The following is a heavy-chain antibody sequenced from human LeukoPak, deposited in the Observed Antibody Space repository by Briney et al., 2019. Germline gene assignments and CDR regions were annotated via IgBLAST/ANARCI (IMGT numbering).Heavy chain of an antibody. CDR3: ARDRGGSGPGL. CDR2: IYASGST. D-gene: IGHD1-26*01. V-gene: IGHV4-61*02. J-gene: IGHJ4*02. CDR1: GGSITSGSYY. Sequence: SETLSLTCTVSGGSITSGSYYWVCIRQPAGKGLEYIEGIYASGSTRYNPSLKSRVTMSLDTSKNQFSLNLSSVTAADPAVYHCARDRGGSGPGLWGQGTLVTVSS.